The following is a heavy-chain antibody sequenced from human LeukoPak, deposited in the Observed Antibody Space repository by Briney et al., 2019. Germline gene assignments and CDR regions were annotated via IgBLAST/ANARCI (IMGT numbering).Heavy chain of an antibody. J-gene: IGHJ4*02. CDR1: GYSFISYW. D-gene: IGHD2-15*01. V-gene: IGHV5-51*01. CDR3: ARHRKDIGFDS. CDR2: IYPDDADT. Sequence: ESLQISCKGSGYSFISYWIGWVRQMPGKGLEWMGIIYPDDADTRYSPSFQGQVTISADKSISTAYLQWSSLKAPGTAMYYCARHRKDIGFDSWGQGTLVTVSS.